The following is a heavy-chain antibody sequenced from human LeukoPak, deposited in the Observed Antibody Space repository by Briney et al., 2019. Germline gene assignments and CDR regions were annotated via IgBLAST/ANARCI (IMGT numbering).Heavy chain of an antibody. CDR1: GFTFGDYA. J-gene: IGHJ6*02. Sequence: GGSLRLSCTASGFTFGDYAMSWVRQAPGKGLEWVSFIRSKAYGGTTEYAASVRGRFTISRDDSKSIAYLQMNSLKTEDTAVYYCRGDSSGYYSDYGMDVWGQGTTVTVSS. V-gene: IGHV3-49*04. CDR2: IRSKAYGGTT. D-gene: IGHD3-22*01. CDR3: RGDSSGYYSDYGMDV.